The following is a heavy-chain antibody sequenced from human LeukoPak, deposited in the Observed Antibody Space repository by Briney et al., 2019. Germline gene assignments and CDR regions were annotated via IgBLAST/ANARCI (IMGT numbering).Heavy chain of an antibody. CDR2: IWYDGSNK. CDR3: ARASLGQKHFDY. V-gene: IGHV3-33*08. Sequence: GGSLRLSCAASGITFSSYGMHWVRQAPGKGLEWVAVIWYDGSNKYYPDSVKGRFTISRDNSKNTLYLQMNSLRAEDTAVYYCARASLGQKHFDYWGQGTLVTVSS. CDR1: GITFSSYG. J-gene: IGHJ4*02.